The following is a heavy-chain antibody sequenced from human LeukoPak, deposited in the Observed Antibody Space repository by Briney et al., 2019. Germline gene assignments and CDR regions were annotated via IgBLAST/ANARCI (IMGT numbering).Heavy chain of an antibody. CDR2: IYSGGST. CDR3: ARGFLGSGYPYYYYGMDV. J-gene: IGHJ6*02. V-gene: IGHV3-66*01. CDR1: GFTVSSNY. Sequence: GGSLRLSCAASGFTVSSNYMSWVRQAPGKGLEWVSVIYSGGSTYYADSVEGRFTISRDNAKNSLYLQMNSLRAEDTAVYYCARGFLGSGYPYYYYGMDVWGQGTTVTVSS. D-gene: IGHD3-22*01.